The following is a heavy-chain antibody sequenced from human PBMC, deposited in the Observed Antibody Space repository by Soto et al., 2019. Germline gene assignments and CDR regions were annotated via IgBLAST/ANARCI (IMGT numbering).Heavy chain of an antibody. V-gene: IGHV2-5*02. CDR1: GFSLSTIGVG. J-gene: IGHJ5*02. CDR3: VHALRIAPPLWFDP. CDR2: IYWDDDK. Sequence: SGATLVNPTRTLTLTCTFSGFSLSTIGVGVGWIRQPPGKALEWLALIYWDDDKRYSPSLKSRLTITKDTSKNQVVLTMTNMDPVDTATYYCVHALRIAPPLWFDPGGQEIGVTVYS.